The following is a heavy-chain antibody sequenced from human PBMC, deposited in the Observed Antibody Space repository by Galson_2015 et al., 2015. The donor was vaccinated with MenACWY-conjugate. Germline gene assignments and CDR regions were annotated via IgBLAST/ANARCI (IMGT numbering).Heavy chain of an antibody. CDR3: AKVKSGYDKSLGYFDL. J-gene: IGHJ2*01. CDR2: ISGSGGST. D-gene: IGHD5-12*01. Sequence: SLRLSCAASGFTFSSYAMSWVRQAPGKGLEWVSAISGSGGSTYYADSVKGRFTISRDNSKNTLYLQMNSLRAEDTAVYYCAKVKSGYDKSLGYFDLWGRGTLVTVSS. CDR1: GFTFSSYA. V-gene: IGHV3-23*01.